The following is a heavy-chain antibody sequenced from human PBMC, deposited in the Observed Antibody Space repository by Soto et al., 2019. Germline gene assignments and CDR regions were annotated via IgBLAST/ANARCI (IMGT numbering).Heavy chain of an antibody. Sequence: GVSLRLSCAASVFTFSTCAMSWVRQTPGKGLEWVSAISGSGGSTYYADSVKGRFTISRDNSKNTLYLQMNSLRAEDTAVYYCAKNQGMVYAIPSHGSWFDPWGQGTLVTVSS. J-gene: IGHJ5*02. CDR3: AKNQGMVYAIPSHGSWFDP. CDR1: VFTFSTCA. CDR2: ISGSGGST. D-gene: IGHD2-8*01. V-gene: IGHV3-23*01.